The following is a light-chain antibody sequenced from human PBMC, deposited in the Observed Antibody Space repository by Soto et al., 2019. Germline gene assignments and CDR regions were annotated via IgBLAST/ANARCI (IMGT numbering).Light chain of an antibody. Sequence: EIVLTQSHATLSLSPGERATLSCRASQSVSSCLAWYQQKPGQAPRLLIYDASNRATGIPARFSGSGSGTDFTLTISSLEPEDFAVYYCQQRSNWPTFCQGTKVDIK. CDR1: QSVSSC. CDR2: DAS. V-gene: IGKV3-11*01. J-gene: IGKJ1*01. CDR3: QQRSNWPT.